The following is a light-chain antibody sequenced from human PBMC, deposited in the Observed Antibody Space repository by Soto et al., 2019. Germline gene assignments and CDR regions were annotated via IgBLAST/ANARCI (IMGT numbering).Light chain of an antibody. CDR2: DVV. CDR1: SSDVGGFNS. Sequence: QSALTQPASVSGSPGQSITISCTGTSSDVGGFNSVSWYQLRPGTAPKLILYDVVDRPSGVSCRFSGSKSGNTASLTISGLQAADEADYFCSSYTSTMTNVFGSGTKVTVL. J-gene: IGLJ1*01. V-gene: IGLV2-14*03. CDR3: SSYTSTMTNV.